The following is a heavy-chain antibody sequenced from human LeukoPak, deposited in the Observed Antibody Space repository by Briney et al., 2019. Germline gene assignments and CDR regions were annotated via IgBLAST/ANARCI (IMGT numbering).Heavy chain of an antibody. V-gene: IGHV3-48*01. CDR3: ARGGAGIAVAGRFDY. J-gene: IGHJ4*02. CDR1: GFTFSSHG. D-gene: IGHD6-19*01. Sequence: GGSLRLSCAASGFTFSSHGMNWVRQAPGKGLEWVSGIRGDGVTTYYADSVKGRFTISRDNAKNSLYLQMNSLRAEDTAVYYCARGGAGIAVAGRFDYWGQGTLVTVSS. CDR2: IRGDGVTT.